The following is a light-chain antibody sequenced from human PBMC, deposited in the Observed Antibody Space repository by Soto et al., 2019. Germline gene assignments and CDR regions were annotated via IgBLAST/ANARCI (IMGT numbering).Light chain of an antibody. CDR1: QSLQHSNGYNY. CDR2: LGS. Sequence: DIVMTQSPVSLPVTPGEPASISCRSSQSLQHSNGYNYLDWYLQKPGQFPQVLIYLGSTRASGVPDRFSGSGSGKYFTLKISRVEAEDVGIYYCMQALQTPLTFGGGTKVESK. CDR3: MQALQTPLT. J-gene: IGKJ4*01. V-gene: IGKV2-28*01.